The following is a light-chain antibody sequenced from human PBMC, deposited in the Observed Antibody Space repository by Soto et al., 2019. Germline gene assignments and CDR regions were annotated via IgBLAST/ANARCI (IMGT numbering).Light chain of an antibody. V-gene: IGLV2-14*02. CDR3: SSYTSSSTLV. J-gene: IGLJ1*01. CDR2: EVN. Sequence: QSALTQPASVSGSPGQSITISCTGSSSDVGRYNIVSWYQQHPGKAPKLLIYEVNNRPSGVSNRFSGSKSGNTASLTISGLQAEDEADYYCSSYTSSSTLVFGAGTKLTVL. CDR1: SSDVGRYNI.